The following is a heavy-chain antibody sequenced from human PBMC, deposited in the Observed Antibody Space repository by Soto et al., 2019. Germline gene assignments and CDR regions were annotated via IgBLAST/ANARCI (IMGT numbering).Heavy chain of an antibody. CDR1: GGTFSSYA. D-gene: IGHD3-10*01. CDR3: ARSGFYGSGSYYNVRTPYNWFDP. J-gene: IGHJ5*02. V-gene: IGHV1-69*13. CDR2: IIPIFGTA. Sequence: GASVKVSCKASGGTFSSYAISWVRQAPGQGLEWMGGIIPIFGTANYAQKFQGRVTITADESTSTAYMELSSLRSEDTAVYYCARSGFYGSGSYYNVRTPYNWFDPWGQGTLVTVSS.